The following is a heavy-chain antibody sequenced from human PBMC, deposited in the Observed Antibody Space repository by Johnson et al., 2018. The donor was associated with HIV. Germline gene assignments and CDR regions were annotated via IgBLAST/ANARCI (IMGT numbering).Heavy chain of an antibody. J-gene: IGHJ3*02. Sequence: VQLVESGGGLVQPGGSLRLSCAASGFTFSSYWMSWVRQAPGKGLAWVASIKRDGSGTYYVDSVKGRFTISRDNAKNSLYLHMNSLRAEDTAVYSCVRGLGYVFYSGNSNALDIWGQGTMVTVSS. V-gene: IGHV3-7*01. CDR3: VRGLGYVFYSGNSNALDI. CDR2: IKRDGSGT. CDR1: GFTFSSYW. D-gene: IGHD4-23*01.